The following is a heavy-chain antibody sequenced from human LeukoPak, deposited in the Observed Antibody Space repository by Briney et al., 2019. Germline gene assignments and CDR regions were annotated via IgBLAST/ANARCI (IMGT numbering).Heavy chain of an antibody. D-gene: IGHD3-3*01. CDR3: ARLPRYDFWS. CDR2: IYYSGST. V-gene: IGHV4-39*01. J-gene: IGHJ4*02. Sequence: KPSETLSLTCTVSGGSISINNYYWGWIRQPPGKGLEWIGNIYYSGSTYYNPSLKSRVTISIDTSKNQFSLKLSSVTAADTAVYYCARLPRYDFWSWGQGILVTVSS. CDR1: GGSISINNYY.